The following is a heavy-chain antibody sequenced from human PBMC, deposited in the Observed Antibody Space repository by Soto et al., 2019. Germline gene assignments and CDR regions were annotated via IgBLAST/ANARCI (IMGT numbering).Heavy chain of an antibody. D-gene: IGHD5-18*01. J-gene: IGHJ4*02. CDR3: ARDGYSYGYVY. CDR2: INHSGST. CDR1: GGSFSGYY. Sequence: QVQLQQWGAGLLKPSETLSLTCAVYGGSFSGYYWSWIRQPPGKGLEWMGEINHSGSTNYNPSLKSRVTISVDTSKNQFPLKLSSVTAADTAVYYCARDGYSYGYVYWGQGTLVTVSS. V-gene: IGHV4-34*01.